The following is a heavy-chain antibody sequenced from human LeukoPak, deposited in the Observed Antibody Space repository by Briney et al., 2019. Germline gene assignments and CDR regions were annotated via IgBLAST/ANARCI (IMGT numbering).Heavy chain of an antibody. V-gene: IGHV3-7*01. CDR3: ARVGRVAAAQGYFQH. CDR2: IKVDGSQK. CDR1: GFTFSSYW. Sequence: GGSLRLSCAASGFTFSSYWMSWVRQAPGKGLEWVANIKVDGSQKHYVDSVKGRFTISRDNAKNSLYLQMNSLRAEDTALYYCARVGRVAAAQGYFQHWGQGTLVTVSS. D-gene: IGHD6-13*01. J-gene: IGHJ1*01.